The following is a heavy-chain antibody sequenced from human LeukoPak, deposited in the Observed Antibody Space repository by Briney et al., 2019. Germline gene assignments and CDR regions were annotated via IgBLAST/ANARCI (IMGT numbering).Heavy chain of an antibody. D-gene: IGHD6-19*01. J-gene: IGHJ6*02. CDR3: ARAPRGAVAKPGGYYYGMDV. V-gene: IGHV1-3*01. Sequence: KFQGRVTITRDTSASTAYMELSSLRSEDTAVYYCARAPRGAVAKPGGYYYGMDVWGQGTTVTVSS.